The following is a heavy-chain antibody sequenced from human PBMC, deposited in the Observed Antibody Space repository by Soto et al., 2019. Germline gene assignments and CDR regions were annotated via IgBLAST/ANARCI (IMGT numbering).Heavy chain of an antibody. V-gene: IGHV4-4*02. CDR1: GGSITNSNW. D-gene: IGHD1-26*01. CDR2: IYHAGST. CDR3: ARGPPIVGNTTPLDS. J-gene: IGHJ4*02. Sequence: QVQLHESGPRLVKPSGTLSLTCTVSGGSITNSNWWSWVRLPPAKGLEWIGDIYHAGSTKYNPSLERRVTMSVDTSNNQFALTLTSVTAADTAVYFCARGPPIVGNTTPLDSWGQGTLVTVS.